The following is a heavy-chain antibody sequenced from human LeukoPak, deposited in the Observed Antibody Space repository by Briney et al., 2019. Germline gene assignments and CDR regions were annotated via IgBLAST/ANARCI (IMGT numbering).Heavy chain of an antibody. CDR2: ISYDGSNK. J-gene: IGHJ4*02. V-gene: IGHV3-30*04. D-gene: IGHD1-26*01. Sequence: GRSLRLSCAASGFTFSSYAIYWVRQAPGKGLEWVAVISYDGSNKYYADSVKGRFTISRDNSKNTLYLQMNSLRAEDTAVYYCAKDRLRELLSFDYWGQGTLVTVSS. CDR1: GFTFSSYA. CDR3: AKDRLRELLSFDY.